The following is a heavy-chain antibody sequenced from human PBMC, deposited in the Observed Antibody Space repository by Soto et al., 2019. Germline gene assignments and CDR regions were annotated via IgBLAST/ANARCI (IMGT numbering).Heavy chain of an antibody. CDR1: GFTLSTYA. V-gene: IGHV3-23*01. J-gene: IGHJ5*02. D-gene: IGHD2-2*01. CDR2: IRENSGST. Sequence: EVQLLESGGDLVQPGGSLRLSCAASGFTLSTYAMNWVRQAPGKGLEWVSSIRENSGSTDYADSVKGRFTISRDNSKNTLYLQTSSLSADDTAVYYCAKCQVVPGVSGSCNYFPPWGHGTLVTVSS. CDR3: AKCQVVPGVSGSCNYFPP.